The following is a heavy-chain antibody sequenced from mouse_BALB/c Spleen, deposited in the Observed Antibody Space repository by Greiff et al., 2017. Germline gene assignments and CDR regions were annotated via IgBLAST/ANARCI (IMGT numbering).Heavy chain of an antibody. CDR2: ISDGGSYT. Sequence: DVHLVESGGGLVKPGGSLKLSCAASGFTFSDYYMYWVRQTPEKRLEWVATISDGGSYTYYPDSVKGRFTISRDNAKNNLYLQMSSLKSEDTAMYYCARGSPYGNYDAMDYWGQGTSVTVSS. CDR1: GFTFSDYY. CDR3: ARGSPYGNYDAMDY. D-gene: IGHD2-1*01. V-gene: IGHV5-4*02. J-gene: IGHJ4*01.